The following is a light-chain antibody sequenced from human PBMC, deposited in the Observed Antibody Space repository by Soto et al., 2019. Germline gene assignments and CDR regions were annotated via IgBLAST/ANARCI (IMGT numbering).Light chain of an antibody. CDR3: CSYGGTYVR. CDR1: SSDVGSYNL. J-gene: IGLJ2*01. V-gene: IGLV2-23*01. Sequence: QSALTQPASVSGSPGQSITISCTGTSSDVGSYNLVSWYQQHPGKAPKVIVYEGTNRPSGVSDRYSASKSGNTASLTISGLQAEDEADYYCCSYGGTYVRFGGGTKLTVL. CDR2: EGT.